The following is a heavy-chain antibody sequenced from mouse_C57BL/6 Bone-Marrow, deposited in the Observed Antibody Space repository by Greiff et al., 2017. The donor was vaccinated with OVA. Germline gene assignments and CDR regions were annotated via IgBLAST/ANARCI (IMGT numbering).Heavy chain of an antibody. V-gene: IGHV1-39*01. Sequence: EVQLQQSGPELVKPGASVKISCKASGYSFTDYNMNWVKQSNGKSLEWIGVINPNYGTTSYNQKFTGKATLTVAQSSSTAYMQLNSLTSEGSAVYYCARSHYYGSSYFAYWGQGTLVTVSA. CDR1: GYSFTDYN. CDR2: INPNYGTT. J-gene: IGHJ3*01. CDR3: ARSHYYGSSYFAY. D-gene: IGHD1-1*01.